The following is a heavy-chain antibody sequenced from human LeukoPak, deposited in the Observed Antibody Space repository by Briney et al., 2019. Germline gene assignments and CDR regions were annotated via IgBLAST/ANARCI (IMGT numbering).Heavy chain of an antibody. Sequence: PSETLSLTCAVYGGFFSGYYWSWIRQPPGKGLEWIGEINHSGSTNYNPSLKSRVTISVDTSKNQFSLKLSSVTAADTAVYYCARTRPYGSGWYHNWFDPWGQGTLVTVSS. CDR2: INHSGST. D-gene: IGHD6-19*01. CDR1: GGFFSGYY. J-gene: IGHJ5*02. CDR3: ARTRPYGSGWYHNWFDP. V-gene: IGHV4-34*01.